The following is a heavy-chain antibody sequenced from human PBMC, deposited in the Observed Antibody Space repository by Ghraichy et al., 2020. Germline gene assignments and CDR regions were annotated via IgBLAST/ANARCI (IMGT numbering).Heavy chain of an antibody. V-gene: IGHV1-69*13. CDR3: DHRGLTFQ. CDR2: IIPIFGTA. D-gene: IGHD3-10*02. CDR1: GGTFSSYA. J-gene: IGHJ1*01. Sequence: SVKVSCKASGGTFSSYAISWVRQAPGQGLEWMGGIIPIFGTANYAQKFQGRVTITADESTSTLTIKESDWLGQSMFTCRVDHRGLTFQ.